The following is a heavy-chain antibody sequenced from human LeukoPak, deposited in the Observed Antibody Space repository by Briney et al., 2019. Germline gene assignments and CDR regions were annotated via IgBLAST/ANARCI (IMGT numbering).Heavy chain of an antibody. CDR3: ARALQHYYGSGSYYNSKVFDY. V-gene: IGHV1-2*02. J-gene: IGHJ4*02. CDR2: INPSSGGT. D-gene: IGHD3-10*01. Sequence: ASVKVSCKTSGYTFTGYYMHWVRQAPGQGLEWMGWINPSSGGTDYAQKFQGRVTMTRDTSISTAYMELSRLGSDDTAVYYCARALQHYYGSGSYYNSKVFDYWGQGALVTVSS. CDR1: GYTFTGYY.